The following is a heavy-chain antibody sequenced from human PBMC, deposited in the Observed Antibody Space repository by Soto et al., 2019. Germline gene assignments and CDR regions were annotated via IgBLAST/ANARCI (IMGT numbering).Heavy chain of an antibody. CDR3: ARGRSNRGGYSPVFDS. Sequence: EVQLVESGGGLVQPGGSLRLSGAASGFTFSSYAMPWVRQAPGKGLELVSATSGKGGKTHYANSVRSRFTISRANSKNTLYLQMGGLRADDMSFYYCARGRSNRGGYSPVFDSWGQGTLVTVSS. D-gene: IGHD2-15*01. V-gene: IGHV3-64*01. CDR1: GFTFSSYA. CDR2: TSGKGGKT. J-gene: IGHJ4*02.